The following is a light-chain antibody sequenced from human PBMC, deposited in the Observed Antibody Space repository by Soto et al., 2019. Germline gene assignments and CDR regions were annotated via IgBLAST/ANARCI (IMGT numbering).Light chain of an antibody. CDR3: QQYNDWPPT. J-gene: IGKJ1*01. CDR2: GAS. Sequence: IVLTQSPGPLSLSPGGIATLPCRASQSVSSNLAWYQQKPGRAPRLLIYGASTRATGMPARFSGSGSGTEFTLTISSLQSEDFAVYYCQQYNDWPPTFGQGTKVDIK. CDR1: QSVSSN. V-gene: IGKV3-15*01.